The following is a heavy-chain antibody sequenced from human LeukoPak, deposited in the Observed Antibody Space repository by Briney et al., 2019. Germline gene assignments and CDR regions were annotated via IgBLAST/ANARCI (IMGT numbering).Heavy chain of an antibody. V-gene: IGHV3-23*01. J-gene: IGHJ4*02. Sequence: GGSLRLSCAASGFIFSSYAMNWVRQAPGKGLEWVSTISGSGDNTYYTDSVKGRFTISRDNAKNTLYLQMNSLRAEDTAVYFCVNGYTYGQYWGQGTLVTVSS. CDR3: VNGYTYGQY. CDR1: GFIFSSYA. D-gene: IGHD5-18*01. CDR2: ISGSGDNT.